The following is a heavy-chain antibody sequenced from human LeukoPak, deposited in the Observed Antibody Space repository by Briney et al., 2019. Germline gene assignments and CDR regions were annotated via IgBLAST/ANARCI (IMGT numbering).Heavy chain of an antibody. CDR1: GFTFSSYG. D-gene: IGHD2-15*01. J-gene: IGHJ5*02. CDR2: ISYDGSNK. Sequence: PGGSLRLSCAASGFTFSSYGMHWVRQAPGKGLEWAAVISYDGSNKYYADSVKGRFTISRDNAKNTVYLQMNNLRGEDTAVYYCARVSLRYCSGGSCYSDPYGWFDPWGQGTLVTVSS. V-gene: IGHV3-30*03. CDR3: ARVSLRYCSGGSCYSDPYGWFDP.